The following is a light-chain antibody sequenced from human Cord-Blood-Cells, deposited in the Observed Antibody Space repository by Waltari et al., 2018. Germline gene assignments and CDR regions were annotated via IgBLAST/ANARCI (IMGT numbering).Light chain of an antibody. CDR1: RSDVGGYNH. CDR2: DVS. CDR3: SSYTSSSTLVV. Sequence: QSALTHPASVSGSPGQSLTISCPGTRSDVGGYNHVSWYQQHPGKAPKLMIYDVSNRPSGVSNRFSGSKSGNTASLTISGLQAEDEADYYCSSYTSSSTLVVFGGGTKLTVL. J-gene: IGLJ2*01. V-gene: IGLV2-14*01.